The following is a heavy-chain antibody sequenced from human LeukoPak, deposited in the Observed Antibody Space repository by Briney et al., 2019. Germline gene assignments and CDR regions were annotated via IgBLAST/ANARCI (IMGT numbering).Heavy chain of an antibody. CDR3: AKDYCSGGSCSLVDY. CDR2: ISYDGSNK. V-gene: IGHV3-30*18. CDR1: GFTFSSYG. D-gene: IGHD2-15*01. J-gene: IGHJ4*02. Sequence: PGGSLRLSCAASGFTFSSYGMHWVRQAPGKGLEWVAVISYDGSNKYYADSVKGRFTISRDNSKNTLYLQMNSLRAEDTAVYYCAKDYCSGGSCSLVDYWGQGTLVTVSS.